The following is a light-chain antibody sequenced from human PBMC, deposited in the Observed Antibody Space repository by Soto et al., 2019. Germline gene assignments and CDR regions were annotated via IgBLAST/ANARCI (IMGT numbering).Light chain of an antibody. V-gene: IGLV1-44*01. Sequence: QSVVSQPPSASGTPGQRVTISCSGSVSNSGSNTVSWYQKLPGAAPRLLMYRNDQRPSGVPDRFSGSKAGTSASLAISGLQSEGEATYYCATWDDSLNGHVVFGGGTKLTVL. CDR1: VSNSGSNT. CDR3: ATWDDSLNGHVV. CDR2: RND. J-gene: IGLJ2*01.